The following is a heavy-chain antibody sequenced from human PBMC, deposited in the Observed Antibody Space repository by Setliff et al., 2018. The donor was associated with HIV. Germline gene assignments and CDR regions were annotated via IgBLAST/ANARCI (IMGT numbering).Heavy chain of an antibody. J-gene: IGHJ4*02. V-gene: IGHV4-39*07. CDR3: ARGIAAAGR. CDR2: IFYSGHT. D-gene: IGHD6-13*01. Sequence: PSETLSLTCTVSGGSIISSSYYWGWIRQPPGKGLEWIGNIFYSGHTFYNPSLKSRVTISVATSKNQFSLKLSSVTAADTAVYYCARGIAAAGRWGQGTLVTVSS. CDR1: GGSIISSSYY.